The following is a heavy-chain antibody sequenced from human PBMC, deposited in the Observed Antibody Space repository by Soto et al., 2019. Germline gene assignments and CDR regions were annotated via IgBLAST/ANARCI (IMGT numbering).Heavy chain of an antibody. J-gene: IGHJ2*01. CDR2: IFHSGST. CDR1: GGSISSGGYS. Sequence: QLQLQESGSGLVKPSQTLSLTCAVSGGSISSGGYSWSWLRQPPGKGLEWIGDIFHSGSTYYNPSIKSRVTISVDRSKNHFSLELSSVTAADTAVYYCARDGGSGSPYWYFNVWGRGTLVTVSS. V-gene: IGHV4-30-2*01. D-gene: IGHD1-26*01. CDR3: ARDGGSGSPYWYFNV.